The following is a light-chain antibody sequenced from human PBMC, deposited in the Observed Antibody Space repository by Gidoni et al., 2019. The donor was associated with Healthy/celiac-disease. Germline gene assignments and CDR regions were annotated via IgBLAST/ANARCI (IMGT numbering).Light chain of an antibody. J-gene: IGKJ1*01. CDR1: QSVSSI. CDR2: GAS. V-gene: IGKV3-15*01. CDR3: QQYNNWPPWT. Sequence: EIVMTQSPATLSVSPGERATLSCRASQSVSSILAWYQQKPGQAPRLLIYGASTRATGIPARFSGSGSGTEFTLTISSLQSEDFAVYYCQQYNNWPPWTFGQXTKVEIK.